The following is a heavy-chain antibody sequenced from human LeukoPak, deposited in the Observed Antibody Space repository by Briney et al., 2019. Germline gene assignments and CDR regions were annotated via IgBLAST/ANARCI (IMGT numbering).Heavy chain of an antibody. J-gene: IGHJ3*02. CDR3: ARPGLRPYYYDSSGPKGAFDI. V-gene: IGHV4-39*01. CDR2: IYYSGST. Sequence: SETLSLTCTVSGGSISSSSYYWGWIRQPPGKGLEWIGSIYYSGSTYYNPSLKSRVTISVDTSKNQFSLKLSSVTVADTAVYYCARPGLRPYYYDSSGPKGAFDIWGQGTMVTVSS. CDR1: GGSISSSSYY. D-gene: IGHD3-22*01.